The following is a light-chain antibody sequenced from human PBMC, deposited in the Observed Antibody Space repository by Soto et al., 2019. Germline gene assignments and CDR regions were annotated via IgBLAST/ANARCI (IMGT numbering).Light chain of an antibody. CDR2: DAS. CDR1: QSVSSH. Sequence: DIVLTQSPATLSLSPGERATLSCRASQSVSSHLAWYQQKPGQAPRLLIYDASNRATGIPARFSGSGSGTDFTLTISSLEPEDFAVYYCQQRSNWRLTFGGGTKVDIK. CDR3: QQRSNWRLT. J-gene: IGKJ4*01. V-gene: IGKV3-11*01.